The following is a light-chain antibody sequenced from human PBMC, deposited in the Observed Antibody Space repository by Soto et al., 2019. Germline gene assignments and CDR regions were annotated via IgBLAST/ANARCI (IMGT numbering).Light chain of an antibody. J-gene: IGLJ2*01. CDR3: SSYTTSNTQV. Sequence: QSVLTQPASVSGSPGQSIAISCTGTSSDVGAYNYVSWYQQHPGKAPKLLIYDVTNRPSGVSTRFFGSKSGDTASLTISGLQAEDEADYYCSSYTTSNTQVFGGGTKLTVL. CDR1: SSDVGAYNY. CDR2: DVT. V-gene: IGLV2-14*03.